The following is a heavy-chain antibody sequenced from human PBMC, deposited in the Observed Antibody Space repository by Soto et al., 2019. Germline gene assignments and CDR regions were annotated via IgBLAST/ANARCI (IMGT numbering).Heavy chain of an antibody. V-gene: IGHV4-59*01. CDR1: GDSISSYY. CDR2: IYYSGST. D-gene: IGHD4-17*01. Sequence: SETLSLTCTVSGDSISSYYWSWIRQPPGKGLEWIGYIYYSGSTNYNPSLKSRVTISVDTSKNQFSLKLSSVTAADTAVYYCARSHRDYGDYSSQRTLVTVSS. CDR3: ARSHRDYGDY. J-gene: IGHJ4*02.